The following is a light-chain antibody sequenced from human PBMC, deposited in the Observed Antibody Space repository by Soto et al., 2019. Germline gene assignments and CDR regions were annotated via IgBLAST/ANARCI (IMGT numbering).Light chain of an antibody. CDR3: QQYGSSPLIS. V-gene: IGKV3-20*01. J-gene: IGKJ5*01. CDR1: QTVSITY. Sequence: VLTQSPGTLSLSPGESATLSCRASQTVSITYLTWYQQKPGQAPRLLIFGASKRATGIPDRFSGSGSVRDFTLPISGLEREDFAVYYCQQYGSSPLISFRQGTRLEIK. CDR2: GAS.